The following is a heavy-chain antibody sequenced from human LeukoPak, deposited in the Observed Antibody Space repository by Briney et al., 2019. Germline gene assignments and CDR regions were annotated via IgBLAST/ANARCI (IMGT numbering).Heavy chain of an antibody. CDR3: ARDFIAVAGIPWFDP. CDR1: GGSFSGYY. V-gene: IGHV4-34*01. D-gene: IGHD6-19*01. Sequence: SETLSLTCAVYGGSFSGYYWSWIRRPPGKGLEWIGEINHSGSTNYNPSLKSRVTISVDTSKNQFSLKLNSVTAADTAVYYCARDFIAVAGIPWFDPWGQGTLVTVSS. J-gene: IGHJ5*02. CDR2: INHSGST.